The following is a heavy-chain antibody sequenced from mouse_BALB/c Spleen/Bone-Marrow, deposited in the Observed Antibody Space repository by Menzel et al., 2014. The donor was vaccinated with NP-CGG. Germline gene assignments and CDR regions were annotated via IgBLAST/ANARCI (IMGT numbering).Heavy chain of an antibody. CDR1: GFSLTNCA. D-gene: IGHD2-4*01. CDR3: ARNYDYGHYYAMDY. V-gene: IGHV2-2*02. J-gene: IGHJ4*01. Sequence: VQLQQSGPGLVQPSQSLSITCTVSGFSLTNCAVHWVRQSPGKGLEWLGVIWSGGNTDYNAAFISRLSISKDNSKSQVFFKMNSLQPNDTAIYYCARNYDYGHYYAMDYWGQGTSVTVSS. CDR2: IWSGGNT.